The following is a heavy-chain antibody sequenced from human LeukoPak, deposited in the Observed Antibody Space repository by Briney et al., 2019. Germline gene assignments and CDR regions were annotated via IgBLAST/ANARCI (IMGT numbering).Heavy chain of an antibody. D-gene: IGHD3-3*01. J-gene: IGHJ4*02. CDR1: GGSFSGYY. Sequence: SETLSLTCAVYGGSFSGYYWSWIRQPPGKGLEWIGVINHSGSTNYNPSLKSRVTISVETAKNQFSLKLSSVTAADTAVYYCARSSYDFWCGYSFPRPGYFGYWCQGTLVTVSS. V-gene: IGHV4-34*01. CDR3: ARSSYDFWCGYSFPRPGYFGY. CDR2: INHSGST.